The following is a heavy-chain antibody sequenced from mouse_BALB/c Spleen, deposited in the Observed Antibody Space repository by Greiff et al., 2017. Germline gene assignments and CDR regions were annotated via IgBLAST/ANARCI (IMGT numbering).Heavy chain of an antibody. CDR2: ISYSGST. D-gene: IGHD1-1*01. CDR1: GDSITSGY. CDR3: AREVFITTVVDAMDY. Sequence: EVKLLESGPSLVKPSQTLSLTCSVTGDSITSGYWNWIRKFPGNKLEYMGYISYSGSTYYNPSLKSRISITRDTSKNQYYLQLNSVTTEDTATYYCAREVFITTVVDAMDYWGQGTSVTVSS. J-gene: IGHJ4*01. V-gene: IGHV3-8*02.